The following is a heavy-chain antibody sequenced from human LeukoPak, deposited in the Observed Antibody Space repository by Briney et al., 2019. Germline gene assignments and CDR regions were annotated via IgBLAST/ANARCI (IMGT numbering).Heavy chain of an antibody. D-gene: IGHD2-15*01. V-gene: IGHV4-59*01. J-gene: IGHJ5*02. Sequence: SETLSLTCTVSRGSISGYSWSWIRQSPGGGLEWIGYIYYSGDTAYNPSLRSRVTLSVDTSKNQFSLKLSSVTAADTAVYYCARGSRFGCSGGSCYSSWFDPWGQGTLVTVSS. CDR3: ARGSRFGCSGGSCYSSWFDP. CDR2: IYYSGDT. CDR1: RGSISGYS.